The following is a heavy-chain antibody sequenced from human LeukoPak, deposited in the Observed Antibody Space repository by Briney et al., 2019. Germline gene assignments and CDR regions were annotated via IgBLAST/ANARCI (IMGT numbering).Heavy chain of an antibody. J-gene: IGHJ6*02. CDR1: GFTFSSYS. D-gene: IGHD3-16*01. V-gene: IGHV3-48*02. CDR3: ARDWGYYYYYGMDV. CDR2: ISSSSSTI. Sequence: GGSLRLSCAATGFTFSSYSMNWVRQAPGKGLEWVSYISSSSSTIYYADSVKGRFTISRDNAKNSLYLQMNSLRDEDTAVYYCARDWGYYYYYGMDVWGQGTTVTVSS.